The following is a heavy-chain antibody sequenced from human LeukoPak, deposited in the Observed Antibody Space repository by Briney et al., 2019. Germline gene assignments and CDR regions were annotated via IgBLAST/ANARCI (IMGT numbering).Heavy chain of an antibody. D-gene: IGHD3-3*01. Sequence: SETLSLTCTVSGCSISSYYWSWIRQPPGKGLEWVGYIYYSGSTYYNPSFKRRVFTSSDTSKNHSSLLLSNVLTAETAVLYCARDSYYDFWSGYYLYYYMDVWGKGTTVTVFS. CDR3: ARDSYYDFWSGYYLYYYMDV. CDR1: GCSISSYY. V-gene: IGHV4-59*01. CDR2: IYYSGST. J-gene: IGHJ6*03.